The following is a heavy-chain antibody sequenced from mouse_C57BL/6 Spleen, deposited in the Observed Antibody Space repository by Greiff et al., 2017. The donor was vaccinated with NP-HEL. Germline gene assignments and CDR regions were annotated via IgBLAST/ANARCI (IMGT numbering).Heavy chain of an antibody. CDR2: IYPRSGNT. V-gene: IGHV1-81*01. D-gene: IGHD3-3*01. J-gene: IGHJ2*01. CDR3: ARFGGDLYYFDY. Sequence: QVQLKQSGAELARPGASVKLSCKASGYTFTSYGISWVKQRTGQGLEWIGEIYPRSGNTYYNEKFKGKATLTADKSSSTAYMELRSLTSEDSAVYFCARFGGDLYYFDYWGQGTTLTVSS. CDR1: GYTFTSYG.